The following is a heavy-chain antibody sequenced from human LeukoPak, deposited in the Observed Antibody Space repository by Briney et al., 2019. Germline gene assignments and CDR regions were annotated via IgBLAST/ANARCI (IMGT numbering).Heavy chain of an antibody. J-gene: IGHJ4*02. CDR1: GFTFSNHW. Sequence: GGSLRLSWAASGFTFSNHWMHWVRQAPGKGLMWVSRINRDGSRTDYADSVKGRFTISRDDAKNTLYLQVNSLRAEDTAVYFCARGGSDTAMAHDYWGQGTLVTVSS. V-gene: IGHV3-74*01. CDR2: INRDGSRT. CDR3: ARGGSDTAMAHDY. D-gene: IGHD5-18*01.